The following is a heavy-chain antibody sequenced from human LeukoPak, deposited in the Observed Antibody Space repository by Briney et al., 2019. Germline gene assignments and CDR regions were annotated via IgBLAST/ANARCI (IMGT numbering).Heavy chain of an antibody. CDR2: INPNSGGT. V-gene: IGHV1-2*02. Sequence: GASVKVSCKASGYTFTGYYMHWVRQAPGQGLEWMGWINPNSGGTNYAQKFQGRVTMTRDTSISTAYMELSRLRSDDTAVYYCARRYCSGGSCYAYFDYWGQGTLVTASS. D-gene: IGHD2-15*01. CDR3: ARRYCSGGSCYAYFDY. J-gene: IGHJ4*02. CDR1: GYTFTGYY.